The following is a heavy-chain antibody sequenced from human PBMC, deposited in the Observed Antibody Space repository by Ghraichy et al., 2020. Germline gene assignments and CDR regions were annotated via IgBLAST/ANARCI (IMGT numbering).Heavy chain of an antibody. CDR1: GYSFTSYW. D-gene: IGHD2-8*01. J-gene: IGHJ3*02. Sequence: GESLNISCKGSGYSFTSYWIGWVRQMPGKGLEWMGIIYPGDSDTRYSPSFQGQVTISADKSISTAYLQWSSLKASDTAMYYCARPGYCTNGVCPEPYAFDIWGQGTMVTVSS. CDR3: ARPGYCTNGVCPEPYAFDI. CDR2: IYPGDSDT. V-gene: IGHV5-51*01.